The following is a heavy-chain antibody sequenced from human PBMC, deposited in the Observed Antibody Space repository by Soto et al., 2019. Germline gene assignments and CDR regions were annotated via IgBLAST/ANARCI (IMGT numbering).Heavy chain of an antibody. CDR2: ISGSGGNT. CDR3: ASYVRGYNGV. V-gene: IGHV3-23*01. Sequence: GGSLRLSCAASGFTFSSSAMSWVRQAPGKGLEWVSTISGSGGNTYYADSVKGRLTISRDNSENTLYLQMNSLRAEDAAIYYCASYVRGYNGVWGQGTLVTVSS. CDR1: GFTFSSSA. D-gene: IGHD5-12*01. J-gene: IGHJ4*02.